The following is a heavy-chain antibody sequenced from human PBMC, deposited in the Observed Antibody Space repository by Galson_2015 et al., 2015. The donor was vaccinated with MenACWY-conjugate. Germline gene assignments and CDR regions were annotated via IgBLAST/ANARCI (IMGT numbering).Heavy chain of an antibody. Sequence: SETLSLTCTVSGGSASNSGYYWTWIRQPPGKGLEWIGLIYDSGTTKYNPSLKGRVTISLDTSKNQVSLKLSSVTAADTAVYYCAREFAYWGQGTLVTVSS. D-gene: IGHD2-21*01. V-gene: IGHV4-61*08. CDR3: AREFAY. CDR2: IYDSGTT. CDR1: GGSASNSGYY. J-gene: IGHJ4*02.